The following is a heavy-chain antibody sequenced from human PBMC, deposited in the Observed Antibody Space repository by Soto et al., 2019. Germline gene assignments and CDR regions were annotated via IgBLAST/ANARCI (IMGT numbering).Heavy chain of an antibody. CDR2: IYYNGNI. D-gene: IGHD3-10*01. CDR3: ATGRVYFGSEY. CDR1: GGSITSYY. Sequence: VQLQESGPGLVKPLETLSLTCTVPGGSITSYYWSWVRQPPGKGLEWIGYIYYNGNINYNPSLKSRLTISLDTSKNQFSLRLSSVTAADTAVYYCATGRVYFGSEYWGQGTLVTASS. V-gene: IGHV4-59*01. J-gene: IGHJ4*02.